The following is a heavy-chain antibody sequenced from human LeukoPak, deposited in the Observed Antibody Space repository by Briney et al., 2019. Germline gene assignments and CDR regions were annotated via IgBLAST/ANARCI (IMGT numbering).Heavy chain of an antibody. Sequence: SEALSLTCAVYGGSFSGYYWSWIRQPPGRGLEWIGEINHSGSTNYDPSPKSRVTISVDTSKNQFSLKLSSVTAAGTAVYYCASQGVIAVAGLPFDYWGQGTLVTVSS. CDR2: INHSGST. J-gene: IGHJ4*02. D-gene: IGHD6-19*01. V-gene: IGHV4-34*01. CDR1: GGSFSGYY. CDR3: ASQGVIAVAGLPFDY.